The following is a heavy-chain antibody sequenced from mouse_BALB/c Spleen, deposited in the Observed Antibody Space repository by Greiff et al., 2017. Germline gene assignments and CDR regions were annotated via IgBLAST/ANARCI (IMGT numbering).Heavy chain of an antibody. V-gene: IGHV5-6-3*01. CDR3: ERDGSPYYYGSSYMAWFAY. CDR1: GFTFSSYG. Sequence: EVKLLESGGGLVPPGGSLKLSCAASGFTFSSYGMSWVRQTPDKSLELVATINSNGGSTYYPDSVKGRFTISRDNAKNTLYLQMSSLKSEDTDMYYCERDGSPYYYGSSYMAWFAYWGQGTLVTVSA. CDR2: INSNGGST. D-gene: IGHD1-1*01. J-gene: IGHJ3*01.